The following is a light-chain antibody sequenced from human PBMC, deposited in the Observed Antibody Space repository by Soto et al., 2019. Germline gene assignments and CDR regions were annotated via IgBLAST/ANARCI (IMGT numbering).Light chain of an antibody. Sequence: QSVLTQPPSASGSPGQSVTISCTGTSSDVGGYNYVSWYQQHPGKAPKLMIYEVTKRPSGVPDRFSGSKSGNTAPLTVSGLQAEDEADYYCSSYARANHVVFGSGTQLTVL. CDR3: SSYARANHVV. J-gene: IGLJ2*01. CDR2: EVT. V-gene: IGLV2-8*01. CDR1: SSDVGGYNY.